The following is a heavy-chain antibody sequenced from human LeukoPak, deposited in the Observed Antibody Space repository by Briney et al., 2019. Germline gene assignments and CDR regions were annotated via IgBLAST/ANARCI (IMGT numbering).Heavy chain of an antibody. CDR2: ISGSGGST. J-gene: IGHJ4*02. D-gene: IGHD3-22*01. V-gene: IGHV3-23*01. Sequence: GGSLRLSCAASGFTFSSYAMSWVRQAPGKGLEWVSAISGSGGSTYYADSAKGRFTISRDNSKNTLYLQMNSLRAEDTAVYYCANLKRDYYDSSGYYLGSWGQGTLVTVSS. CDR1: GFTFSSYA. CDR3: ANLKRDYYDSSGYYLGS.